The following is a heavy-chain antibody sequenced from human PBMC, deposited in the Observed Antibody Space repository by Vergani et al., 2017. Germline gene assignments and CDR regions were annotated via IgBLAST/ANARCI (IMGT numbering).Heavy chain of an antibody. J-gene: IGHJ4*02. CDR3: AKVLYYASRGYFDY. D-gene: IGHD3-10*01. V-gene: IGHV3-23*01. Sequence: EVQLLESGGGLVQPGGSLRLSCSASGFTFNSYAIHWVRQAPGKGLEWVSCINGGGSNTYYADSVKGRFTISRDNSMNTLYLQMNILRADDTAVYYCAKVLYYASRGYFDYWGQGTLVTVSS. CDR1: GFTFNSYA. CDR2: INGGGSNT.